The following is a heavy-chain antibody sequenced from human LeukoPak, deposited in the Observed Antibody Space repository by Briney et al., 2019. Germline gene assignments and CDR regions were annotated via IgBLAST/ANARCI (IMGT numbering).Heavy chain of an antibody. CDR3: ARDQGALDI. CDR1: GFTFSSYG. Sequence: GRSLRLSCAASGFTFSSYGMHWVRQAPGKGLEWVAVIWYDGSNKYYADSVKGRFTISRDNSKNTLYLQMNSLRAEDTAIYYCARDQGALDIWGQGTMVTVSS. J-gene: IGHJ3*02. CDR2: IWYDGSNK. V-gene: IGHV3-33*01.